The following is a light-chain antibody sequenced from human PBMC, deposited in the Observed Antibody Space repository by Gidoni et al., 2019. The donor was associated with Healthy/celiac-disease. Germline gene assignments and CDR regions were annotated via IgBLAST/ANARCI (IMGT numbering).Light chain of an antibody. J-gene: IGLJ2*01. CDR1: KLGDKY. CDR3: QAWDSSTHVV. CDR2: QDS. V-gene: IGLV3-1*01. Sequence: SYALTQPPSVSVSPGQTASITCSGVKLGDKYACWYQQKPGQSPVLVIYQDSKRPSGIPERFSGSNSGNTATLTISGTQAMDEADYYCQAWDSSTHVVFGGGTKLTVL.